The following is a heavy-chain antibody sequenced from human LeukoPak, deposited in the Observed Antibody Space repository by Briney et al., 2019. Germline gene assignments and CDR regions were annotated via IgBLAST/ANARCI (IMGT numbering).Heavy chain of an antibody. CDR2: INHSGST. J-gene: IGHJ6*02. CDR3: ARVGREVLLWFGAPPSEYSMDV. V-gene: IGHV4-34*01. D-gene: IGHD3-10*01. Sequence: SETLSLTCAVYGGSFSGYYWSWIRQPPGKGLEWIGEINHSGSTNYNPSLKSRVTISVDTSKNQFSLKLSSVTAADTAVYYCARVGREVLLWFGAPPSEYSMDVWGQGTTVTVSS. CDR1: GGSFSGYY.